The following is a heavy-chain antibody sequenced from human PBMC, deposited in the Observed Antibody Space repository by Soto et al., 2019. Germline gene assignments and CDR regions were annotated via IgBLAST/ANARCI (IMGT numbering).Heavy chain of an antibody. J-gene: IGHJ4*02. CDR3: AKGLKLLWFGEPNAVDY. D-gene: IGHD3-10*01. CDR2: ISWNSGSI. Sequence: GGSLRLSCAASGFTFDDYAMHWVRQAPGKGLEWVSGISWNSGSIGYADSVKGRFTISRDNAKNSLYLQMNSLRAEDTALYYCAKGLKLLWFGEPNAVDYWGQGTLVTVSS. CDR1: GFTFDDYA. V-gene: IGHV3-9*01.